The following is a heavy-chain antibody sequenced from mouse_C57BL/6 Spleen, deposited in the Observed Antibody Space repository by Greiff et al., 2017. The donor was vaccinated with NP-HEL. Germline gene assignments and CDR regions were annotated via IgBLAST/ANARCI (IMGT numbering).Heavy chain of an antibody. Sequence: EVHLVESGGGLVQPKGSLKLSCAASGFSFNTYAMNWVRQAPGKGLEWVARIRSKSNNYATYYADSGKDRFTISRDDSESMLYLQMNNLKAEDTAMYCCVRGDGGMDYWGQGTSVTVSS. D-gene: IGHD3-3*01. J-gene: IGHJ4*01. CDR2: IRSKSNNYAT. V-gene: IGHV10-1*01. CDR1: GFSFNTYA. CDR3: VRGDGGMDY.